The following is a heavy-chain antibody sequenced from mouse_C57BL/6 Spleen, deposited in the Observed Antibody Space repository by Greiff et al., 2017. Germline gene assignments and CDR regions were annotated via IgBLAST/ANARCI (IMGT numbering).Heavy chain of an antibody. Sequence: EVQLQESGPGMVKPSQSLSLTCTVTGYSITSGYDWHWIRHFPGNKLEWMGYISYSGSTNYNPSLKSRISITHDTSKNHFFLKLNSVTTEDTATYYCARGDYSNYEAMDYWGQGTSVTVSS. J-gene: IGHJ4*01. CDR2: ISYSGST. CDR1: GYSITSGYD. V-gene: IGHV3-1*01. D-gene: IGHD2-5*01. CDR3: ARGDYSNYEAMDY.